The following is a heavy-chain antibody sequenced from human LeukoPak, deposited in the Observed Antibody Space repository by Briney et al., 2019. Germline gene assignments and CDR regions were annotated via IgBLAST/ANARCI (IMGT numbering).Heavy chain of an antibody. J-gene: IGHJ4*02. V-gene: IGHV3-21*01. Sequence: KPGGSLRLSCAASGFTFSSYSMTWVRQAPGKGLEWVSSISSSSSYIYYADSVKGRFTVSRDNAKNSLYLQMNSLRAEDTAVYYCAEGAVAGPIDYWGQGTLVTVSS. CDR3: AEGAVAGPIDY. D-gene: IGHD6-19*01. CDR2: ISSSSSYI. CDR1: GFTFSSYS.